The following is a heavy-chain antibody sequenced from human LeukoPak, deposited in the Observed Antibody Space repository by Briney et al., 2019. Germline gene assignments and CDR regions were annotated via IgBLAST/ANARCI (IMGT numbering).Heavy chain of an antibody. V-gene: IGHV4-30-4*08. J-gene: IGHJ6*02. CDR1: GGSISSGSYY. D-gene: IGHD4-17*01. Sequence: PSETLSLTCTVSGGSISSGSYYWSWIRQPPGKGLEWIGYIYYSGSTYYNPSLKSRVTISVDTSKNQFSLKLSSVTAADTAVYYCASTVTTGYYGMDVWGQGTTVTVSS. CDR2: IYYSGST. CDR3: ASTVTTGYYGMDV.